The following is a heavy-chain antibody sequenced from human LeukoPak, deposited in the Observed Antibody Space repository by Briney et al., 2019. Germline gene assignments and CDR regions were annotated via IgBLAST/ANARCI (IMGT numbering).Heavy chain of an antibody. J-gene: IGHJ3*02. CDR3: ARDWLHYYDSSGYYYGDAFDI. CDR2: ISSSSSYI. V-gene: IGHV3-21*01. Sequence: PGGSLRLSCAASGFTFSSYSMNWVRQAPGEGLEWVSSISSSSSYIYYADSVKGRFTISRDNAKNSLYLQMNSLRAEDTAVYYCARDWLHYYDSSGYYYGDAFDIWGQGTMVTVSS. D-gene: IGHD3-22*01. CDR1: GFTFSSYS.